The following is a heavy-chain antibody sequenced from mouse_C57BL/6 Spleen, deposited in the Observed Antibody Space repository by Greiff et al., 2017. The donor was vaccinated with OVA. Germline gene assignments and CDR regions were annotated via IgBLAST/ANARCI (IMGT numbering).Heavy chain of an antibody. V-gene: IGHV5-17*01. D-gene: IGHD4-1*01. Sequence: VQLQQSGGGLVKPGGSLKLSCAASGFTFSDYGMHWVRQAPEKGLEWVAYISSGSGTIYYADTVKGRFTITTDNAKNTLFLQMTSLRSEDTAMYYCAKALGRYYAKDYWGKGPSVTVST. CDR2: ISSGSGTI. CDR3: AKALGRYYAKDY. CDR1: GFTFSDYG. J-gene: IGHJ4*01.